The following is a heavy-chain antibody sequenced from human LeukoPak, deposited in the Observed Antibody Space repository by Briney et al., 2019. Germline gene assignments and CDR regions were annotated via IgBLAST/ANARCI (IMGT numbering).Heavy chain of an antibody. V-gene: IGHV3-7*01. Sequence: PGGSLRLSCAASGFTFSSYWMSWVRQAPGKGLEWVASIDQDGSEKYYLESVKGQFTISRDNAKNSLFVQMNSLRAEDTAVYYCAKEHETSGPTVTLFDYWGQGTLVTVSS. D-gene: IGHD4-17*01. CDR1: GFTFSSYW. CDR3: AKEHETSGPTVTLFDY. CDR2: IDQDGSEK. J-gene: IGHJ4*02.